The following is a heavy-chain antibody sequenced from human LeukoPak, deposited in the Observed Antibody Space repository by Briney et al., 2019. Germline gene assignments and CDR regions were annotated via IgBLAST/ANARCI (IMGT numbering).Heavy chain of an antibody. Sequence: PGGSLRLSCAASGFTFTSYGMHWVRQAPGKGLEWVSAISGSGGSTYYADSVKGRFTISRDNSKNTLYLQMNSLRAEDTAVYYCAKRYTYTAMAYFDYWGQGTLVTVSS. D-gene: IGHD5-18*01. J-gene: IGHJ4*02. V-gene: IGHV3-23*01. CDR3: AKRYTYTAMAYFDY. CDR1: GFTFTSYG. CDR2: ISGSGGST.